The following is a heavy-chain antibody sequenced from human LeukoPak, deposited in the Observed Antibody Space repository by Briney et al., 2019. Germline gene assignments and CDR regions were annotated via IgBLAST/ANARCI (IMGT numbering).Heavy chain of an antibody. Sequence: ASVKVSCKASGYTFTSYDINWVRQATGQGLEWMGWMNPNSGNTGYAQKFQGRVTMTRNTSISTAYKELSSLRSEDTAVYYCARGPGGNYYDSSGYNNWFDPWSQGTLVTVSS. CDR2: MNPNSGNT. V-gene: IGHV1-8*01. CDR1: GYTFTSYD. D-gene: IGHD3-22*01. CDR3: ARGPGGNYYDSSGYNNWFDP. J-gene: IGHJ5*02.